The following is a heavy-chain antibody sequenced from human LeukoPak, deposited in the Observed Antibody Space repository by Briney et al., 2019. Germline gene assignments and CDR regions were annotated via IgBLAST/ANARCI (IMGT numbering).Heavy chain of an antibody. CDR3: ARGGVPKLKASYSSSSRRLDY. Sequence: PSETLSLTCAVYGGSFSGYYWSWIRQPPGKGLEWIGETNHSGSTNYNPSLKSRVTISVDTSKNQFSLKLSSGTAADTAVYYCARGGVPKLKASYSSSSRRLDYWGQGTLVTVSS. D-gene: IGHD6-6*01. CDR1: GGSFSGYY. V-gene: IGHV4-34*01. J-gene: IGHJ4*02. CDR2: TNHSGST.